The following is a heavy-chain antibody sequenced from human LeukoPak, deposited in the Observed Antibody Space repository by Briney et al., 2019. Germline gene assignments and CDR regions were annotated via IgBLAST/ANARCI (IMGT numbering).Heavy chain of an antibody. CDR2: IYYSGST. V-gene: IGHV4-31*03. J-gene: IGHJ5*02. D-gene: IGHD1-1*01. CDR3: ARETGTTGTQWAWFDP. CDR1: GGSISSGGYY. Sequence: SQTLSLTCTVSGGSISSGGYYWSWIRQHPGKGLEWIGYIYYSGSTYYNPSLKSRVTISVDTSKNQFSLKLSSVTAADTAAYYCARETGTTGTQWAWFDPWGQGTLVTVSS.